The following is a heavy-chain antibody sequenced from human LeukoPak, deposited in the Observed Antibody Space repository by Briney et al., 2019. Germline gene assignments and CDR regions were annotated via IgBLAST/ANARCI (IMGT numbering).Heavy chain of an antibody. Sequence: PSETLSLTCAVSGYSISSGYYWGWIRQPPGKGLEWIGSIYHSGSTYYNPSLKSRVTISVDTSKNQFSLKLSSVTAADTAVYYCARLFPESGWIDYWGQGTLVTVSS. CDR2: IYHSGST. D-gene: IGHD6-19*01. V-gene: IGHV4-38-2*01. J-gene: IGHJ4*02. CDR1: GYSISSGYY. CDR3: ARLFPESGWIDY.